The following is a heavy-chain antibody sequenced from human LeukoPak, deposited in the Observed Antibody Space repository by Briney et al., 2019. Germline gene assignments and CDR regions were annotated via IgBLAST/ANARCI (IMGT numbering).Heavy chain of an antibody. CDR2: ISGSGGST. V-gene: IGHV3-23*01. D-gene: IGHD6-19*01. CDR3: AKGRYSSGWPVGY. J-gene: IGHJ4*02. Sequence: PGGSLRLSCAASGFTFSSYAMSWVRQAPGKGLEWVSAISGSGGSTYYADSVKGRFTISRDNAKNSLYLQMNSLRAEDTALYYCAKGRYSSGWPVGYWGQGTLVTVSS. CDR1: GFTFSSYA.